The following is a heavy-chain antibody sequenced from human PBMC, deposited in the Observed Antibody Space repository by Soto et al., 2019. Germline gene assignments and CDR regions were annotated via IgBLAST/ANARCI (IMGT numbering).Heavy chain of an antibody. CDR2: ISGSDAGT. Sequence: GGSLRLSCEASGFTFSSHAMSWVRQAPGKGLEWVSAISGSDAGTFDADSVRGRFTISRDNSKNTLYLHMTSLRVEDTAIYYCTKDPCTRSSCYFHFWGQGSLVTVSS. CDR3: TKDPCTRSSCYFHF. D-gene: IGHD2-2*01. J-gene: IGHJ4*02. CDR1: GFTFSSHA. V-gene: IGHV3-23*01.